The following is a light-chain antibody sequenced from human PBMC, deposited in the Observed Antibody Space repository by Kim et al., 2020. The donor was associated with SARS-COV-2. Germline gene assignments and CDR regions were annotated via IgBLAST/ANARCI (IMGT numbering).Light chain of an antibody. CDR2: RDS. Sequence: SYELTQPLSVSVALGQTARITCGGNNIGSKNVPWYQQKPGQAPVLVIYRDSNRPSGIPERFSGSNSGNTATLTISRAQAGDEADYYCQVWDSSTVVLGGGTKLTVL. CDR1: NIGSKN. J-gene: IGLJ2*01. V-gene: IGLV3-9*01. CDR3: QVWDSSTVV.